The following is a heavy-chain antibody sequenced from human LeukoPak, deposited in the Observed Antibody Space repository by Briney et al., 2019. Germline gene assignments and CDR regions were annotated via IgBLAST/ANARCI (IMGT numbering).Heavy chain of an antibody. CDR2: ISGSGVGT. Sequence: GGSLRLSCVASGFTFSSYAMSWVRQAPGKGLEWVSGISGSGVGTFYADSVKGRFTISRDNSKNTLYLQMNSLRAEDTALYYCAKDYRMIAFGGVIGIDAFDIWGQGTMVTVSS. CDR3: AKDYRMIAFGGVIGIDAFDI. D-gene: IGHD3-16*02. CDR1: GFTFSSYA. J-gene: IGHJ3*02. V-gene: IGHV3-23*01.